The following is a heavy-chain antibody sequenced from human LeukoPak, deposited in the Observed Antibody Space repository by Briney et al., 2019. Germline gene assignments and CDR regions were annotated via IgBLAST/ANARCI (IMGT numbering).Heavy chain of an antibody. CDR1: GYTFTSYA. CDR2: INPGGRT. D-gene: IGHD3-22*01. CDR3: ARDDSSGYRKVDF. V-gene: IGHV1-46*01. Sequence: ASVKVSCKASGYTFTSYAMNWVRQAPGQGLEWMGIINPGGRTTYAQKFQGRVTMTRDTSTSTLYMELSSLGSEDTAVYYCARDDSSGYRKVDFWGQGTLVTVSS. J-gene: IGHJ4*02.